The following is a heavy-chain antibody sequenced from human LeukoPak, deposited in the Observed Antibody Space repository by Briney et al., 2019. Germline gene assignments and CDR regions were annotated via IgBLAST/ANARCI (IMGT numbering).Heavy chain of an antibody. J-gene: IGHJ4*02. CDR1: GFTVSSNY. D-gene: IGHD6-19*01. Sequence: GGSLGLSCAGSGFTVSSNYMSWVRQAPGKGLEWVSVIYSGDSTYYADSVKGRFIISRDNSKNTVYLQMNSLRAEDTAVYYCARDRAVADGRLYYWGQGTLVTVSS. CDR3: ARDRAVADGRLYY. V-gene: IGHV3-66*01. CDR2: IYSGDST.